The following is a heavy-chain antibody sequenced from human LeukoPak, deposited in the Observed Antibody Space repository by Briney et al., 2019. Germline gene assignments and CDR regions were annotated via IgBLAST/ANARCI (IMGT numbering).Heavy chain of an antibody. CDR1: GFTFDDYA. CDR2: ISWNSGSI. CDR3: ARARYDILTGYRYYFDY. J-gene: IGHJ4*02. Sequence: SLRLSCAASGFTFDDYAMHWVRQAPGKGLEWVSGISWNSGSIGYADSVKGRFTISRDNAKISLYLQMNSLRAEDTALYYCARARYDILTGYRYYFDYWGQGTLVTVSS. D-gene: IGHD3-9*01. V-gene: IGHV3-9*01.